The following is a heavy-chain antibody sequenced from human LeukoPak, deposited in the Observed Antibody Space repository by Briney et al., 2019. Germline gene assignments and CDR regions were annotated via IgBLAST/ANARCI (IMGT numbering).Heavy chain of an antibody. CDR1: GGSFSGYY. D-gene: IGHD6-13*01. Sequence: SETLSLTCAVYGGSFSGYYWSWIRQPPGKGLEWIGEINHSGSTNYNPSLKSRVTISVDTSKNQFSLKLSSVTAADTAVYYCAGLVGSSWGGRRGNFDYWGQGTLVTVSS. J-gene: IGHJ4*02. CDR3: AGLVGSSWGGRRGNFDY. CDR2: INHSGST. V-gene: IGHV4-34*01.